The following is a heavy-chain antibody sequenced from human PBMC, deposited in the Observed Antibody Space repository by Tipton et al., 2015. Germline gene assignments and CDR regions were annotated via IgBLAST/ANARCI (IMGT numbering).Heavy chain of an antibody. D-gene: IGHD3-3*01. V-gene: IGHV3-7*03. CDR1: GFTFSSYW. Sequence: SLRLSCAASGFTFSSYWMSWVRQAPGKGLEWVANIKQDGREKYYVDSVKGRFTISRDNAKNSLYLQMNSLRAEDTAVYYCARDILNDFCSGWPEEYWGQGTLVTVSS. J-gene: IGHJ4*02. CDR2: IKQDGREK. CDR3: ARDILNDFCSGWPEEY.